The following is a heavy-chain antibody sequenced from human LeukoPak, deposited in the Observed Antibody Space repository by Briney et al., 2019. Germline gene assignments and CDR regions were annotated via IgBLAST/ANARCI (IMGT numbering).Heavy chain of an antibody. D-gene: IGHD2-21*02. CDR3: ARDGVFRFEVGDVYYYYMDV. Sequence: ASVKVSCKASGHTFTDYYIYWVRQAPGQGLEWMGWINPNSGDTKYAQKFQGRVTMTRDTSNNTVYMDLTRLIFDDTAMYYCARDGVFRFEVGDVYYYYMDVWGKGTTVIISS. CDR2: INPNSGDT. J-gene: IGHJ6*03. V-gene: IGHV1-2*02. CDR1: GHTFTDYY.